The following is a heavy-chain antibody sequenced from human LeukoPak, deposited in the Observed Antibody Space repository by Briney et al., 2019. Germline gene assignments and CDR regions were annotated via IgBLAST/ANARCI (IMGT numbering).Heavy chain of an antibody. Sequence: ASVKVSCKASGYTFTIYGISWVRQAPGQGLEWMGWISAYNGNTNYAQKLQGRVTMTTDTSTSTAYMELRSLRSDDTAVYYCARDTAKVVVVAATPFDYWGQGTLVTVSS. J-gene: IGHJ4*02. CDR2: ISAYNGNT. D-gene: IGHD2-15*01. CDR3: ARDTAKVVVVAATPFDY. CDR1: GYTFTIYG. V-gene: IGHV1-18*01.